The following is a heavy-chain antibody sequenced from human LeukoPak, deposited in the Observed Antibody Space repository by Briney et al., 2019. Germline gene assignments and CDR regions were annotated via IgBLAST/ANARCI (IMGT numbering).Heavy chain of an antibody. D-gene: IGHD3-22*01. J-gene: IGHJ4*02. Sequence: SETLSLTCTVSGGSISNFYWSWIRQPAGKGLEWIGRIYTSGSTNYNPSLKSRVTISVDTSKNQFSLKLSSVTAADTAVYYCAREEYGDSSGYYYLGYWGQGTLVTVSS. CDR2: IYTSGST. V-gene: IGHV4-4*07. CDR3: AREEYGDSSGYYYLGY. CDR1: GGSISNFY.